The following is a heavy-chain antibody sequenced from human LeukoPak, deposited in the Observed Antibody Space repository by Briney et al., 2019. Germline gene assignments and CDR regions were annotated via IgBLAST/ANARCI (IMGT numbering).Heavy chain of an antibody. CDR1: GYTFTSYD. J-gene: IGHJ4*02. CDR2: MNPNSGNT. Sequence: ASVKVSCKASGYTFTSYDINWVRQATGQGLEWMGWMNPNSGNTGYAQKFQGRVTMTRNTSISTAYMELSSLRSEDTAVYYCARGSGVSYYYGSGSSDFDYWGQGTLATVSS. D-gene: IGHD3-10*01. CDR3: ARGSGVSYYYGSGSSDFDY. V-gene: IGHV1-8*01.